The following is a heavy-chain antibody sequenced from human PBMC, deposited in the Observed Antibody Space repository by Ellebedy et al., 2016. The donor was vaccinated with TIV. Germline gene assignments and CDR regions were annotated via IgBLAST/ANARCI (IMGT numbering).Heavy chain of an antibody. J-gene: IGHJ4*02. CDR3: ARMGYGSGMGGGSLDY. D-gene: IGHD3-10*01. CDR1: GLYFNSYS. CDR2: VSFDGTKT. Sequence: GGSLRLSXAASGLYFNSYSMNWVRQAPGKGLEWVATVSFDGTKTHYADSVKGRFTISRDNSKHTLFLTLNSLRAEDTAVYCCARMGYGSGMGGGSLDYWGQGTLVTISS. V-gene: IGHV3-30*14.